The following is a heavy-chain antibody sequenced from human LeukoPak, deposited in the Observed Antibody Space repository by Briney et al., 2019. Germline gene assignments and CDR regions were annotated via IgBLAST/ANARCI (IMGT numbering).Heavy chain of an antibody. CDR3: ARDSRLTTAINSPVFDY. V-gene: IGHV4-30-4*08. CDR2: IYYSGST. Sequence: SETLSLTCTVSGGSISSGDYYWSWIRQPPGKGLEWIGYIYYSGSTYYNPSLKSRVTISVDTSKNQFSLKLSSVTAADTAVYYCARDSRLTTAINSPVFDYWGQGTLVTVSS. CDR1: GGSISSGDYY. D-gene: IGHD4-11*01. J-gene: IGHJ4*02.